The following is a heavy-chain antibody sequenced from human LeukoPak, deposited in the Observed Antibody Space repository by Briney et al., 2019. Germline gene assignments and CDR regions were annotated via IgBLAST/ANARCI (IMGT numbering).Heavy chain of an antibody. CDR3: AKGGSSGYYFPFDY. Sequence: GGSLRLSCAASGFTFSSYAMSWVRQAPGKGLEWVSAISGSGGSTYYVDSVKGRFTISRDNSKNTLYLQMNSLRAEDTAVYYCAKGGSSGYYFPFDYWGQGTLVTVSS. V-gene: IGHV3-23*01. CDR2: ISGSGGST. CDR1: GFTFSSYA. D-gene: IGHD3-22*01. J-gene: IGHJ4*02.